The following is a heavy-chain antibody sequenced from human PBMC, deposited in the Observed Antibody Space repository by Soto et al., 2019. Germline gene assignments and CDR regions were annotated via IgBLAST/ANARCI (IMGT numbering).Heavy chain of an antibody. CDR1: GGSVSSGSYY. CDR2: IYYSGST. D-gene: IGHD2-15*01. V-gene: IGHV4-61*01. CDR3: ARDVQGGDLGCSGGSCYHNWFDP. J-gene: IGHJ5*02. Sequence: SETLSLTCTVSGGSVSSGSYYWSWIRQPPGKGLEWIGYIYYSGSTNYNPSLKSRITISVDTSKNQFSLKLSSVTAADTAVYYCARDVQGGDLGCSGGSCYHNWFDPWGQGTLVTVSS.